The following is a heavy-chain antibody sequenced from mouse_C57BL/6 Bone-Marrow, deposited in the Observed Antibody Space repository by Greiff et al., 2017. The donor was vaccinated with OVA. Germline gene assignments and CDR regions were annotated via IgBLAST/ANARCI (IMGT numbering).Heavy chain of an antibody. Sequence: VQLKESGPELVKPGASVKISCKASGYSFTGYYMNWVKQSPEKSLEWIGEINPSTGGTTYNQKFKAKATLTVDKSSSTAYMQLKSRTSEDSAVYYCARGGTSPFAYGGQGTLVTVSA. J-gene: IGHJ3*01. CDR3: ARGGTSPFAY. D-gene: IGHD4-1*01. CDR1: GYSFTGYY. V-gene: IGHV1-42*01. CDR2: INPSTGGT.